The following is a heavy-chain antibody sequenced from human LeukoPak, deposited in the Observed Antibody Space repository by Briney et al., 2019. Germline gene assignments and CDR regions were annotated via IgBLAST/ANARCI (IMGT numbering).Heavy chain of an antibody. CDR1: GDSITSGYY. J-gene: IGHJ6*03. CDR3: ARARDSFIRTSINYYYYMDV. V-gene: IGHV4-38-2*02. D-gene: IGHD2-2*01. CDR2: TYHDGYT. Sequence: SETLSLTCTVSGDSITSGYYWGWIRQSPEKGLEWIGSTYHDGYTYYNPSLKSRVIISVDTSKNQFSLKLNSVTAADTAVYFCARARDSFIRTSINYYYYMDVWGKGTTVTVSS.